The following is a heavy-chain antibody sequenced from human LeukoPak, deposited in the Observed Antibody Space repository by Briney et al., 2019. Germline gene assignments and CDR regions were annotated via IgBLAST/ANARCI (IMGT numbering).Heavy chain of an antibody. CDR1: GFTFSDYY. V-gene: IGHV3-11*01. D-gene: IGHD3-16*01. CDR3: ARGVGALGGWLRAEYYYYYYGMDV. CDR2: ISSSGSTI. Sequence: GGSLRLSCAASGFTFSDYYMSWIRQAPGKGLEWVSYISSSGSTIYYADSVKGRFTISRDNAKNSLYLQMNSLRAEDTAVYYCARGVGALGGWLRAEYYYYYYGMDVWGQGTTVTVSS. J-gene: IGHJ6*02.